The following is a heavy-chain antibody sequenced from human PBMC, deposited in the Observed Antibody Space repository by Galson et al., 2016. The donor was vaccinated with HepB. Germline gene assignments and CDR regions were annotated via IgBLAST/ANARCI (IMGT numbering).Heavy chain of an antibody. J-gene: IGHJ3*01. Sequence: SLRLSCAASGFTFNKYWMTWVRQAPGKGLEWVADIKQDGSEEYYVDSVKGRFTISRDNAENSVHPQMNSLRAEDTAVYYWARDGGSSYDAFDLWGHGTMVTGSS. CDR3: ARDGGSSYDAFDL. D-gene: IGHD6-6*01. CDR2: IKQDGSEE. V-gene: IGHV3-7*03. CDR1: GFTFNKYW.